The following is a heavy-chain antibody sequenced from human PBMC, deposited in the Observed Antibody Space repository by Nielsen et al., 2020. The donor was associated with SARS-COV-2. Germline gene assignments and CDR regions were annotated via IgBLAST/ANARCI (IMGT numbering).Heavy chain of an antibody. CDR1: GYSFTSYW. J-gene: IGHJ3*02. CDR3: ARQHRITIMPHDAFDI. V-gene: IGHV5-51*01. Sequence: GESLKISCKGSGYSFTSYWIGWVRQMPGKGLEWMGIIYPGDSDTRYSPSFQGQVTISADKSISTAYLQWSSLKASDTAMYYCARQHRITIMPHDAFDIWGQGTMVTVSS. CDR2: IYPGDSDT. D-gene: IGHD3-10*01.